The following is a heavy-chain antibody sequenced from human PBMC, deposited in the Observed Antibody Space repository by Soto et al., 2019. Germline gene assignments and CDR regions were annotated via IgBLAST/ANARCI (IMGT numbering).Heavy chain of an antibody. V-gene: IGHV4-34*01. D-gene: IGHD6-13*01. J-gene: IGHJ5*02. CDR1: GGSLSGYY. CDR3: ARHPERIAQIGWFDP. Sequence: SETLSLTCAVYGGSLSGYYWSWIRQPPGKGLEWIGEINHSGSTNYNPSLKSRVTISVDTSKNQFSLKLSSVTAADTAVYYCARHPERIAQIGWFDPWGQGTLVTVSS. CDR2: INHSGST.